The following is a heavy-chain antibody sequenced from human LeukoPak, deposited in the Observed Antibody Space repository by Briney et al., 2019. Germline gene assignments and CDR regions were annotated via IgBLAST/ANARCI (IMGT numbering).Heavy chain of an antibody. Sequence: GESLKISCKGSGYTFTSYDINWVRQATGQGLEWMGWMNPNSGNTGYAQKFQGRVTITRNTSISTAYMELSSLRSEDTAVYYCARSEQWLVRGNWFDPWGQGTLVTVSS. V-gene: IGHV1-8*03. CDR2: MNPNSGNT. CDR3: ARSEQWLVRGNWFDP. D-gene: IGHD6-19*01. J-gene: IGHJ5*02. CDR1: GYTFTSYD.